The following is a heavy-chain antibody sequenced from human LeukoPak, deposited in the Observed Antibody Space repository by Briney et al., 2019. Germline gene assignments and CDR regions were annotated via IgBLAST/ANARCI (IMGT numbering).Heavy chain of an antibody. CDR3: AKRGDYDILTGYYDSDY. CDR2: IGGRDSGT. CDR1: GFIFSNYA. D-gene: IGHD3-9*01. Sequence: PGGSLRLSCAASGFIFSNYAMSWVRQAPGKGLEWVSAIGGRDSGTYYADSLRGRFTVSRDDPKNTLYLQMNTLRAEDTAVYYCAKRGDYDILTGYYDSDYWGQGTLVTVSS. J-gene: IGHJ4*02. V-gene: IGHV3-23*01.